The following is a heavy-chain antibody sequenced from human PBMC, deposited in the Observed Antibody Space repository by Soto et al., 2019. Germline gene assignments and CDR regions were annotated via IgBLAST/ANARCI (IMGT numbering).Heavy chain of an antibody. CDR1: GFTFSSYA. V-gene: IGHV3-23*01. Sequence: PGGSLRLSCAASGFTFSSYAISWVRQAPRKGLEWVSGISGSSGSTYYADFVRGRFTISRDNSKNTLYLQMNSLRAEDTALYYCAKCGGSSASWVWYFDLWGRGTLVTVSS. D-gene: IGHD2-15*01. CDR3: AKCGGSSASWVWYFDL. CDR2: ISGSSGST. J-gene: IGHJ2*01.